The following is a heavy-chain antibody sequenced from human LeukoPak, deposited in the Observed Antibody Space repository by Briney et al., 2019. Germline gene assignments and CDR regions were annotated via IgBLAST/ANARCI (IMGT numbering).Heavy chain of an antibody. CDR3: TTKGPYYYDSSGYYYFDY. D-gene: IGHD3-22*01. CDR1: GFTFSNAW. Sequence: GSLRLSCAASGFTFSNAWMNWVRQAPGKGLEWVGRIKSKTDGGTTDYAAPVKGRFTISRDDSKNTLYLQMNSLKTEDTAVYYCTTKGPYYYDSSGYYYFDYWGQGTLVTVSS. J-gene: IGHJ4*02. V-gene: IGHV3-15*07. CDR2: IKSKTDGGTT.